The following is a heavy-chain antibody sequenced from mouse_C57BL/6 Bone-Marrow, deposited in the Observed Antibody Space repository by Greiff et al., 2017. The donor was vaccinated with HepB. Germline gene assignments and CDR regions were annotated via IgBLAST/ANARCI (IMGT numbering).Heavy chain of an antibody. V-gene: IGHV2-5*01. D-gene: IGHD2-10*01. CDR1: GFSFTSYG. CDR3: AKEGLPHWYFDV. J-gene: IGHJ1*03. Sequence: VKLVESGPGLVQPSQCLSITCTVSGFSFTSYGVHWVRQSPGKGLEWLGVIWRGGSTDYNAAFMSRLSITKDNSKSQVFFKMNSLQADDTAIYYCAKEGLPHWYFDVWGTGTTVTVSS. CDR2: IWRGGST.